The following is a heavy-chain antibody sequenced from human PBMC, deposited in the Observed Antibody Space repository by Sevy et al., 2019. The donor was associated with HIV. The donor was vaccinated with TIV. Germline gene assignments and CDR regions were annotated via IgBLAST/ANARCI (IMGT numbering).Heavy chain of an antibody. V-gene: IGHV3-15*07. D-gene: IGHD6-13*01. J-gene: IGHJ6*02. CDR1: GFTFSTW. CDR3: TADRASSWNFYYGMDV. CDR2: IKSKTDGGTT. Sequence: GGSLRLSCAASGFTFSTWMNWVRQAPGKGLEWVGRIKSKTDGGTTDYAAPVKDRCTISRNDSTNTLYQQMNSLKTDDTAVYYCTADRASSWNFYYGMDVWGQGTTVTVSS.